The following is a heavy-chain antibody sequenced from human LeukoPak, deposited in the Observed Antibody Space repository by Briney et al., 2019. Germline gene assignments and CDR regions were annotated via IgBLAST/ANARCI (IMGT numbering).Heavy chain of an antibody. CDR2: IHYSGST. CDR1: GGSISSYY. Sequence: SETLSLTCTVSGGSISSYYWSWIRQPPGNGLEWIGYIHYSGSTNYNPSLKSRVTISVDTSKNQFSLKLSSVTAADTAVYYCARSARVVAANGDYFYYYLDVWGKGTTVTVSS. V-gene: IGHV4-59*01. D-gene: IGHD2-15*01. J-gene: IGHJ6*03. CDR3: ARSARVVAANGDYFYYYLDV.